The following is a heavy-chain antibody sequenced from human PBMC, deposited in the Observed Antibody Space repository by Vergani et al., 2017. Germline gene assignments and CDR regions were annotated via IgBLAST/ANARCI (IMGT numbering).Heavy chain of an antibody. D-gene: IGHD3-10*01. CDR2: IIPIFGTA. V-gene: IGHV1-69*12. Sequence: QVQLVQSGAEVKKPGSSVKVSCKASGGTFSSYAISWVRQAPGQGLEWMGGIIPIFGTANYAQKFQGRVTITADESTSTAYMELSSLRSEDTAVYYCAAPALTNYYGSGSYHYWGQGTLVTVSS. CDR3: AAPALTNYYGSGSYHY. CDR1: GGTFSSYA. J-gene: IGHJ4*02.